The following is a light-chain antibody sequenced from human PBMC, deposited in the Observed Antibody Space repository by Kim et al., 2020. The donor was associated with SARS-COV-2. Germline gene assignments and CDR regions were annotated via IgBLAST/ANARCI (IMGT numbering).Light chain of an antibody. V-gene: IGLV2-23*02. CDR1: INDLGTYAL. Sequence: GQSVTISCSGTINDLGTYALVSWYQQYPGKAPILIIFDISQRPSGISGRFSGSKSGNTASLTISPLEPDDEADYFCCSFTSGVSWVFGGGTQLTVL. CDR2: DIS. CDR3: CSFTSGVSWV. J-gene: IGLJ3*02.